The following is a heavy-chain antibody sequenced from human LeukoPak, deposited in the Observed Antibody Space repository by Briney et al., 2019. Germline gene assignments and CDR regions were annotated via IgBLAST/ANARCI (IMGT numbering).Heavy chain of an antibody. CDR2: ISGSGDST. D-gene: IGHD3-22*01. CDR3: ARAQDYDSSGYVDGFDI. Sequence: PGGSLRLSCEASGFXFSSYAMSWVREAPGKGLKWVSVISGSGDSTYYADSVKGRFTISRDNSKNTLYLQMNSLRAEDTAVYYCARAQDYDSSGYVDGFDIWGQGTMVTVSS. V-gene: IGHV3-23*01. CDR1: GFXFSSYA. J-gene: IGHJ3*02.